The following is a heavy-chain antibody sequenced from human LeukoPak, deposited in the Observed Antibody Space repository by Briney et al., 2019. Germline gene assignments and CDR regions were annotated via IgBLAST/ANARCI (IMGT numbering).Heavy chain of an antibody. V-gene: IGHV4-34*01. D-gene: IGHD3-9*01. Sequence: SETLSLTRAVYGGSFSGYYWSWIRQPPGKGLEWIGEINHSGSTNYNPSLKSRVTISVDTSKNQFSLKLSSVTAADTAVYYCARITRYYDILTGYHYYFDYWGQGTLVTVSS. CDR1: GGSFSGYY. CDR3: ARITRYYDILTGYHYYFDY. CDR2: INHSGST. J-gene: IGHJ4*02.